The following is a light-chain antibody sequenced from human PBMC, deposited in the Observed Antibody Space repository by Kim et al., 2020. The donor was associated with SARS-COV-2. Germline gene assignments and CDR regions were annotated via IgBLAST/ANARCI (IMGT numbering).Light chain of an antibody. Sequence: VAVGQTVRITCQGESLRSYYATWDQQKPGQAPILVIYGKNNRPSGIPDRFSGSSSGNTASLTITGTQAGDEADYYCNSRDSNDNVVFGGGTQLTVL. J-gene: IGLJ2*01. CDR2: GKN. CDR1: SLRSYY. CDR3: NSRDSNDNVV. V-gene: IGLV3-19*01.